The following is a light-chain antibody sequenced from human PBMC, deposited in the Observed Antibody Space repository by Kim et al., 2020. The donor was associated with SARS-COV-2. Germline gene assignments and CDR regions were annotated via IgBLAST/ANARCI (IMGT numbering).Light chain of an antibody. Sequence: GERVTNTCPRSTSNIGSNTVYWHQQVQGTPPKVIMYRKTQRPSGVPDRFSGAKSGTSASLAISGLQSEDEAVYYCASWDDSLNGWVFGGGTQLTVL. J-gene: IGLJ3*02. CDR3: ASWDDSLNGWV. CDR2: RKT. V-gene: IGLV1-44*01. CDR1: TSNIGSNT.